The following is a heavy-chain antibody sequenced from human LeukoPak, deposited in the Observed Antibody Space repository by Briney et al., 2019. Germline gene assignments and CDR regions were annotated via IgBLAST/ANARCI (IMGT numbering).Heavy chain of an antibody. J-gene: IGHJ4*02. CDR3: ARDSGTREFDY. Sequence: PSETLSLTCIVSGGSINVYYWSWIRQPPGKGLEWIGYIYYSGGTNYNPSLKRQVTISVDMSKNQFSLNLISVTTADTAVYYCARDSGTREFDYWGQGTLVTISS. CDR2: IYYSGGT. CDR1: GGSINVYY. D-gene: IGHD2-8*01. V-gene: IGHV4-59*01.